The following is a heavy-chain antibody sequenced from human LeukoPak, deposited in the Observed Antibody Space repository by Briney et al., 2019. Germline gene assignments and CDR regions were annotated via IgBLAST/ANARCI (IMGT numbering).Heavy chain of an antibody. D-gene: IGHD3-3*02. CDR2: VYYSGSA. CDR1: GGSVGSGTYY. V-gene: IGHV4-39*07. J-gene: IGHJ5*02. Sequence: SETLSLTCTVSGGSVGSGTYYWSWIRQSPGKGLEWIGNVYYSGSAYYNPSLKSRVTMSVDTSKNQFSLKLSSVTAADTAVYYCARDGLGLVLAPYNWFDPWGQGTLVTVSS. CDR3: ARDGLGLVLAPYNWFDP.